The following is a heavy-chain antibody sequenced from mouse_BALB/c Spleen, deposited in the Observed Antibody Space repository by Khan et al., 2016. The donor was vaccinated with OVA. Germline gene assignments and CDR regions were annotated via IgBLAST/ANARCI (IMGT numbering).Heavy chain of an antibody. CDR1: GYSFTTYY. Sequence: MQLEESGPELMKPGASVKISCKASGYSFTTYYIHWVMQSHGKSLEWIGYIDPFSGDTTYNQKFKGKATLTVDKSSSTAYIHLSNLTSEDSAVYFCTRHGYVAWFTYWDQGTLVTVSA. D-gene: IGHD2-2*01. J-gene: IGHJ3*01. CDR2: IDPFSGDT. V-gene: IGHV1S135*01. CDR3: TRHGYVAWFTY.